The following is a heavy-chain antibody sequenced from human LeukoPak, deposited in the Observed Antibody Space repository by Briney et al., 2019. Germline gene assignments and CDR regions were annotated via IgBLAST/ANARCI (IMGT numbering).Heavy chain of an antibody. CDR3: ARNYFTNYPGYFDH. J-gene: IGHJ4*02. CDR2: ISSSSNYI. Sequence: PGGSLRLSCAASGFSFSSYSMKWVRQAPGKGLEWVSSISSSSNYIYYADSVKGRFTISRDNAKNSLYLQMNSLRAEDTGVYYCARNYFTNYPGYFDHWGQGTLVTVSS. CDR1: GFSFSSYS. D-gene: IGHD2-8*01. V-gene: IGHV3-21*01.